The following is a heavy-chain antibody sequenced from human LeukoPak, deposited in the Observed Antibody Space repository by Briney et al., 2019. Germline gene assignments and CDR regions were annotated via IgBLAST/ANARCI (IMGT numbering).Heavy chain of an antibody. Sequence: ASVKVSCKASGGTFSSYGISWVRQAPGQGLEWMGWISAYNGNTNYAQKLQGRVTMTTDTSTSTAYMELRSLRSDDTAVYYCARDQGMLATWGWFDPWGQGTLVTVSS. D-gene: IGHD5-12*01. J-gene: IGHJ5*02. CDR1: GGTFSSYG. CDR2: ISAYNGNT. CDR3: ARDQGMLATWGWFDP. V-gene: IGHV1-18*01.